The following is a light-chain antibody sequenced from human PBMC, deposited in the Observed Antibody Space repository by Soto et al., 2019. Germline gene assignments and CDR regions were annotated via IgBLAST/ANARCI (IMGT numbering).Light chain of an antibody. CDR1: NIRSEN. Sequence: SYELTQPLSVSVALGQTARITCGGNNIRSENVHWYQQKPGQAPVLVIYGGANRPSGIPERFSGSNSGNTATLTISSAQAGDEADYYCQVWDSSTYVFGTGTKVTVL. CDR3: QVWDSSTYV. CDR2: GGA. V-gene: IGLV3-9*01. J-gene: IGLJ1*01.